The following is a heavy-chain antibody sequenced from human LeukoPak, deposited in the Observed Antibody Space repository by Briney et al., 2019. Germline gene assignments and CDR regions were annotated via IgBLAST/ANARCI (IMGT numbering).Heavy chain of an antibody. V-gene: IGHV3-30*18. J-gene: IGHJ3*02. CDR1: GFTFSSFG. D-gene: IGHD4-17*01. Sequence: PGMSLRLSCAASGFTFSSFGMHWVRQVPGKGLEWVAVIWAAGRNEYYADSVEGRFTFSRDNSKNTLSLQMNSLRAEDTAVYYCVKESGPYGAFDIWGQGTVVTVSS. CDR3: VKESGPYGAFDI. CDR2: IWAAGRNE.